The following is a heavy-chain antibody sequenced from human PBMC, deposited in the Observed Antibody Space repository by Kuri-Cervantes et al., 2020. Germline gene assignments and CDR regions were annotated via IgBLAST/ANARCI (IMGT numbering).Heavy chain of an antibody. J-gene: IGHJ3*02. CDR3: ARGPYYYDSSGYYYVEGAFDI. CDR1: GFTFSDYY. Sequence: ESLKISCAASGFTFSDYYMTWIRQPPEKGLEWIGYIYYSGNTNYNPSLKSRVTISIDTSKNQFSLKLGSVTAADTAVYYCARGPYYYDSSGYYYVEGAFDIWGQGTMVTVSS. CDR2: IYYSGNT. D-gene: IGHD3-22*01. V-gene: IGHV4-59*01.